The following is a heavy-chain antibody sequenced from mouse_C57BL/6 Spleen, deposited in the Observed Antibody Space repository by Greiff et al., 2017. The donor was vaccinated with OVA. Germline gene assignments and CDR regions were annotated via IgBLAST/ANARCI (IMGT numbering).Heavy chain of an antibody. CDR3: TRPSFYGNYGGPFAY. Sequence: EVMLVESGGDLVKPGGSLKLSCAASGFTFSSYGMSWVRQTPDKRLEWVATISSGGSYTYSPDSVKGRFTISRDNAKNTLYLQMSSLKSDDTAKYYCTRPSFYGNYGGPFAYWGQGTLVTVSA. J-gene: IGHJ3*01. V-gene: IGHV5-6*01. CDR2: ISSGGSYT. CDR1: GFTFSSYG. D-gene: IGHD2-10*01.